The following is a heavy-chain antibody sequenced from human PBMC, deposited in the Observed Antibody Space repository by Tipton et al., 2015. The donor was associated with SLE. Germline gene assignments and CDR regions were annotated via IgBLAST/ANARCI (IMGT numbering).Heavy chain of an antibody. Sequence: LRLSCTVSGDSITSFNQYWGWIRQPPGRRLEYLARLYHSGDTYYNPSLRSRLTISMDTSKNQFSLRLRSVTAADTAVYYCVRINSGASRLFDYWGQGMLVAVSS. V-gene: IGHV4-39*07. CDR3: VRINSGASRLFDY. J-gene: IGHJ4*02. D-gene: IGHD1-26*01. CDR1: GDSITSFNQY. CDR2: LYHSGDT.